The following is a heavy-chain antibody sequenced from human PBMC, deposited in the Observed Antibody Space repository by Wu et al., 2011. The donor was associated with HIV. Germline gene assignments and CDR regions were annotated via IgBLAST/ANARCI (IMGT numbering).Heavy chain of an antibody. J-gene: IGHJ6*03. Sequence: QVQLVQSGAEVKKPGSSVKVSCKASGGTFSSYALSWVRQAPGQGLEWMGGIIPIFGTTNYAQKFQGRVTITADKFTSTAYMELSSLRSQDTAVYYCARADYSNLQGGSYYYMDVWGKGTTVTVSS. D-gene: IGHD4-11*01. CDR1: GGTFSSYA. V-gene: IGHV1-69*14. CDR3: ARADYSNLQGGSYYYMDV. CDR2: IIPIFGTT.